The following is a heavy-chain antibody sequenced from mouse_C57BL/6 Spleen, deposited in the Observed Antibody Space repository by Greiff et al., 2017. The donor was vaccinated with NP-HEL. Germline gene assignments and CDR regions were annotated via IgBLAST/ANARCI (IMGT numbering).Heavy chain of an antibody. D-gene: IGHD4-1*01. V-gene: IGHV1-54*01. CDR3: ARGHRTGTLQAYYAMDD. CDR1: GYAFTNYL. CDR2: INPGSGGT. J-gene: IGHJ4*01. Sequence: QVQLQQSGAELVRPGTSVKVSCKASGYAFTNYLIEWVKQRPGQGLEWIGVINPGSGGTNYNEKFKGKATLTADKSSSTAYMQLSSLTSEDSSVYFCARGHRTGTLQAYYAMDDWGQGTSGTVSS.